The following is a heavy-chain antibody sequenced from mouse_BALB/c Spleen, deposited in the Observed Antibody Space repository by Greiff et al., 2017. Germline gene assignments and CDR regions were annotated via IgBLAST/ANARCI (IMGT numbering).Heavy chain of an antibody. CDR1: GFNIKDYY. D-gene: IGHD1-1*01. Sequence: VQLQQSGAELVRSGASVKLSCTASGFNIKDYYMHWVKQRPDQGLEWIGWIDPENGDTEYAPKFQGKATMTADTSSNTAYLKLSSLTSEDTAVYYCKARITTVVAPSAYWGQGTLVTVSA. J-gene: IGHJ3*01. CDR2: IDPENGDT. V-gene: IGHV14-4*02. CDR3: KARITTVVAPSAY.